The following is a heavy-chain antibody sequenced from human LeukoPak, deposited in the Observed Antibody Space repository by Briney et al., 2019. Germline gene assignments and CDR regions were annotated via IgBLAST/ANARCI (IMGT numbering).Heavy chain of an antibody. Sequence: PGGSLRLSCAASGFTFSSYAMSWVRQAPGKGLECISGFSGSGGSTYYADSVKGRFTISRDNSKNTLYLQMNSLRAEDTAVYYCARGYGEYWGQGTLVTVSS. V-gene: IGHV3-23*01. CDR3: ARGYGEY. D-gene: IGHD5-18*01. CDR2: FSGSGGST. CDR1: GFTFSSYA. J-gene: IGHJ4*02.